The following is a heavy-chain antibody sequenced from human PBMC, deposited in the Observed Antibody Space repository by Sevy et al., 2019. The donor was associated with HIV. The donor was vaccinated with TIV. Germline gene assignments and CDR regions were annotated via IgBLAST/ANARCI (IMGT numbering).Heavy chain of an antibody. Sequence: GGSLRLSCAASGFTFSSYNMNWVRLAPGKGLEWVSFLSSSSNYIDYADSVKGRFTISRENAKNSLYLEMNTLRAEDTAVYYCARVVAYCSGGTCFPGYYYGMDVWGQGTTVTVSS. D-gene: IGHD2-15*01. CDR3: ARVVAYCSGGTCFPGYYYGMDV. CDR1: GFTFSSYN. CDR2: LSSSSNYI. J-gene: IGHJ6*02. V-gene: IGHV3-21*01.